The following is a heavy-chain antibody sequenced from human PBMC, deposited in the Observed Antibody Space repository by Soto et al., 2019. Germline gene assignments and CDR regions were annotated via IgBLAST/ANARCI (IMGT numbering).Heavy chain of an antibody. CDR2: LNVGTGNT. CDR3: ARESGDFFLWFDP. CDR1: GYIFSKYA. Sequence: QVQLVQSGGEVKKPGASVKVSCKASGYIFSKYAIHWVRQVPGHKLEWMGWLNVGTGNTKYSQKFQGRVTITRDTSATTDYMEMHRLTSEDTAVYYCARESGDFFLWFDPWGQGTLVTVSS. J-gene: IGHJ5*02. V-gene: IGHV1-3*01. D-gene: IGHD5-12*01.